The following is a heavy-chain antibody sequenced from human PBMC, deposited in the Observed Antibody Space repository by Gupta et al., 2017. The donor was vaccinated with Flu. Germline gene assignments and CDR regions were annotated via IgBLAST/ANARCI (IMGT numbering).Heavy chain of an antibody. D-gene: IGHD5-24*01. V-gene: IGHV4-59*01. CDR1: GGSITSAY. CDR3: ARDNGYTDGYPAFDV. Sequence: QVQLHQSGPGLVKPSETLSLTCTISGGSITSAYWSWIRQPPGRRLEWIGYVYYSGSTNYNPSLKSRVTMSADASKNQFSLRLRSVTAADTAVYFCARDNGYTDGYPAFDVWGQGAMVTVSS. CDR2: VYYSGST. J-gene: IGHJ3*01.